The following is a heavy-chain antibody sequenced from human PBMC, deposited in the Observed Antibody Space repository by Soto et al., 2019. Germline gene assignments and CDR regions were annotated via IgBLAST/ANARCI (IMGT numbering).Heavy chain of an antibody. V-gene: IGHV3-15*07. CDR1: GFTFSNAW. D-gene: IGHD3-9*01. CDR2: IKSKTDGGTT. CDR3: TTDLVSKIEYYGNAV. Sequence: PGGSLRLSCAASGFTFSNAWMNWVRQAPGKGLEWVGRIKSKTDGGTTDYAAPVKGRFTISRDDSKNTLYLQMNSLKTEDTAVYYCTTDLVSKIEYYGNAVWSQGNTVTVSS. J-gene: IGHJ6*02.